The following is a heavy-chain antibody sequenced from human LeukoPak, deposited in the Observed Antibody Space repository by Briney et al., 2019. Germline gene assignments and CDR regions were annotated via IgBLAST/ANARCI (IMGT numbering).Heavy chain of an antibody. CDR2: ISWNSGSI. D-gene: IGHD6-13*01. V-gene: IGHV3-9*03. CDR1: GFTFDDYA. CDR3: ARDSGDQTGIAAAGDAFDI. Sequence: PGGSLRLSCAASGFTFDDYAMHWVRQAPGKGLEWVSGISWNSGSIGYADSVKGRFTISRDNSKNTLYLQMGSLRAEDMAVYYCARDSGDQTGIAAAGDAFDIWGQGTMVTVSS. J-gene: IGHJ3*02.